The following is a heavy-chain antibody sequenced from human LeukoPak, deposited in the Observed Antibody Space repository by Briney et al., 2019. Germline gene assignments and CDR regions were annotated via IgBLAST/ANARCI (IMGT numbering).Heavy chain of an antibody. V-gene: IGHV3-23*01. J-gene: IGHJ6*03. CDR1: GFTFSSYG. CDR2: ISGSGGST. D-gene: IGHD6-13*01. Sequence: PGGSLRLSCAASGFTFSSYGMSWVRQAPGKGLEWVSAISGSGGSTYYADSVKGRFTISRDNSKNTLYLQMNSLRAEDTALYYCARETGRYSSSWNRRYYYYYMDVWGKGTTVTVSS. CDR3: ARETGRYSSSWNRRYYYYYMDV.